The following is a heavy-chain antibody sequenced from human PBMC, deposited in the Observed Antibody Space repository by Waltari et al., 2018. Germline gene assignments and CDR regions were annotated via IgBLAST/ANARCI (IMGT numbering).Heavy chain of an antibody. Sequence: EVRLVESGGGLVQPGETLTLSCAASGFDSSNHWMSWVRQFPGKGPMLGARINRGATSGYDDSVRGRFTIFRDSSTNTLSLQMRSLTVEDTALYYCVRGPSVDYSNPVPFDLWGQGTLVTVSS. V-gene: IGHV3-74*01. J-gene: IGHJ4*02. CDR1: GFDSSNHW. D-gene: IGHD4-4*01. CDR3: VRGPSVDYSNPVPFDL. CDR2: INRGATS.